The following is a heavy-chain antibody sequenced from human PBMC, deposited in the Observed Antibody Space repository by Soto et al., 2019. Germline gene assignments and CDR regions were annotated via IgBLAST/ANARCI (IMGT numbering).Heavy chain of an antibody. V-gene: IGHV4-59*08. Sequence: SETLSLTCTVSGGSLTSSFWSWLRQSPGRGLEWIAYIYHTGSRDYNPSLKSRVAISMGTSKNQFSLRLSSVTAADTAIYFCARHMILTTFGFGFDPWGQGTLVTVSS. CDR3: ARHMILTTFGFGFDP. D-gene: IGHD3-3*01. CDR2: IYHTGSR. J-gene: IGHJ5*02. CDR1: GGSLTSSF.